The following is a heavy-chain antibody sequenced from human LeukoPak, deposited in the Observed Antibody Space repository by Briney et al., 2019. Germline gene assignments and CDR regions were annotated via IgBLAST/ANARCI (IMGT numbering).Heavy chain of an antibody. V-gene: IGHV3-30*03. J-gene: IGHJ4*02. CDR2: ISYDGNYQ. D-gene: IGHD6-19*01. CDR1: GFTFSNYG. CDR3: ARDQGRYSSGWYSY. Sequence: GGSLRLSCAASGFTFSNYGMHWVRQAPGKGLEWVAVISYDGNYQYYADSVKGRLTISRHNSENTLYLQINSLKTEDTAMYYCARDQGRYSSGWYSYWGQGTLVTVSS.